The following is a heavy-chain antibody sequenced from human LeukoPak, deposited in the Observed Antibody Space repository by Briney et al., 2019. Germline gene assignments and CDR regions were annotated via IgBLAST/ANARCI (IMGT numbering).Heavy chain of an antibody. CDR1: GYTFTGYY. CDR3: ARGIAAAGTDADY. Sequence: ASVKVSCKASGYTFTGYYMHWVRQAPGQGLEWMGWINPNSGGTNYAQKFQGRVTITADKSTSTAYMELSSLRSEDTAVYYCARGIAAAGTDADYWGQGTLVTVSS. V-gene: IGHV1-2*02. J-gene: IGHJ4*02. D-gene: IGHD6-13*01. CDR2: INPNSGGT.